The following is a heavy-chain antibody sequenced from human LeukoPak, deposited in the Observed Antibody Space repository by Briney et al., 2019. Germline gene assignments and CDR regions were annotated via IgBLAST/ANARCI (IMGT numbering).Heavy chain of an antibody. CDR1: GFTFRSNW. J-gene: IGHJ5*02. Sequence: GGSLRLSCAASGFTFRSNWMHWVRQAPGKGLVGVARINPEGSRTSYADSVKGRFTTSRDNAKNTLYLQMNSLRAEDTAVYYCARAGGYRSSTSCYNWVDPWGQGTLVTVSS. CDR2: INPEGSRT. CDR3: ARAGGYRSSTSCYNWVDP. D-gene: IGHD2-2*01. V-gene: IGHV3-74*01.